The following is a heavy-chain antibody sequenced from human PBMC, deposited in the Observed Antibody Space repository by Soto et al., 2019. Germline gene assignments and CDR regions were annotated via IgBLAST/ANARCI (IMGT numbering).Heavy chain of an antibody. CDR2: TRNKANSYTT. Sequence: EVQLVESGGGLVQPGGSLRLSCAASGFTFSDHYMDWVRQAPGKGLEWVGRTRNKANSYTTEYAASVKGRFTISRDDSKNSLYLQMNSLKTEDTAVYYCARVWPYCSGGSCYSGDVWGQGTTVTVSS. CDR1: GFTFSDHY. D-gene: IGHD2-15*01. V-gene: IGHV3-72*01. CDR3: ARVWPYCSGGSCYSGDV. J-gene: IGHJ6*02.